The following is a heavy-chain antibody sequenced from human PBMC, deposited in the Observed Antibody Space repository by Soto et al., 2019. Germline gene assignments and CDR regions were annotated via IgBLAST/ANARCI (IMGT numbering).Heavy chain of an antibody. CDR1: GGTFSSYT. V-gene: IGHV1-69*08. CDR2: IIPILGIA. D-gene: IGHD3-16*01. CDR3: ARDGPLGSLGFDY. J-gene: IGHJ4*02. Sequence: QVQLVQSGAEVKKPGSSVKVSCKASGGTFSSYTISWVRQAPGQGLEWMGRIIPILGIANYAQKFQGRVTITADKSMSTAYMELSSLRSEDTAVYYCARDGPLGSLGFDYWGQGTLVTVSS.